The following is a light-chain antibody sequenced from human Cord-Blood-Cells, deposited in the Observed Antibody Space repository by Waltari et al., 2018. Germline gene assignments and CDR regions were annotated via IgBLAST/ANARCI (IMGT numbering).Light chain of an antibody. CDR2: DVS. CDR1: RSDVGGYNY. V-gene: IGLV2-14*01. J-gene: IGLJ2*01. CDR3: SSYTSSSTVV. Sequence: QSALPQPASVPGSPGQSITIPCTGTRSDVGGYNYVSWYQQHPGKAPKLMIYDVSNRPSGVSNRFSGSKSGNTASLTISGLQAEDEADYYCSSYTSSSTVVFGGGTKLTVL.